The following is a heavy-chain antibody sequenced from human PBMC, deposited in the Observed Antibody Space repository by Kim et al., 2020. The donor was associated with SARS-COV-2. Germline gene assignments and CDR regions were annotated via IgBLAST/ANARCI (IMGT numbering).Heavy chain of an antibody. Sequence: GGSLRLSCAASGFTFSSYSMNWVRQAPGKGLEWVSYISSSSSTIYYADSVKGRFTISRDNAKNSLYLQMNSLRDEDTAVYYCARDLYGSGSYSGYYYYYGMDVWGQGTTVTVSS. D-gene: IGHD3-10*01. CDR1: GFTFSSYS. CDR2: ISSSSSTI. CDR3: ARDLYGSGSYSGYYYYYGMDV. V-gene: IGHV3-48*02. J-gene: IGHJ6*02.